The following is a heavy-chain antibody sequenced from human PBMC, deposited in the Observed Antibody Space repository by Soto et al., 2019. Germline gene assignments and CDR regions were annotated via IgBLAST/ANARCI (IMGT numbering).Heavy chain of an antibody. Sequence: SETLSLTCTVSGGSISSSSYYWGWIRQPPVKGLEWIGSIYYSGSTYYNPSLKSRVTISVDTSKNQFSLKLSSVTAADTAVYYCARHLGGDYYYYGMDVWGQGTTVTSP. CDR2: IYYSGST. CDR1: GGSISSSSYY. D-gene: IGHD3-10*01. J-gene: IGHJ6*02. CDR3: ARHLGGDYYYYGMDV. V-gene: IGHV4-39*01.